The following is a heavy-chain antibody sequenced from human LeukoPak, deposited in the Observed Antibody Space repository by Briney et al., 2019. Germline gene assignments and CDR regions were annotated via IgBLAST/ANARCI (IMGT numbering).Heavy chain of an antibody. CDR3: AKDPAYYDSSGYYLYYFDY. CDR1: GFTFSSYN. Sequence: GGSLRLSCAASGFTFSSYNMNWVRQAPGKGLEWVSSITSGSSYIYYADSVKGRFTISRDNSKNTLYLQMNSLRAEDTAVYYCAKDPAYYDSSGYYLYYFDYWGQGTLVTVSS. D-gene: IGHD3-22*01. J-gene: IGHJ4*02. CDR2: ITSGSSYI. V-gene: IGHV3-21*04.